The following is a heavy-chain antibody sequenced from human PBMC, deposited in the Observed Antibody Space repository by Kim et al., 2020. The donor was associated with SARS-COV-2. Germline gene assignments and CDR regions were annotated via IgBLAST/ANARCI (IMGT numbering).Heavy chain of an antibody. J-gene: IGHJ6*03. D-gene: IGHD3-10*01. CDR1: GFTFSSYS. CDR3: ARDSGEAGPGAPMDV. Sequence: GGSLRLSCAASGFTFSSYSMNWVRQAPGKGLEWVSSISSSSSYIYYADSVKGRFTISRDNAKNSLYLQMNSLRAEDTAVYYCARDSGEAGPGAPMDVWGKGTTVTVSS. CDR2: ISSSSSYI. V-gene: IGHV3-21*01.